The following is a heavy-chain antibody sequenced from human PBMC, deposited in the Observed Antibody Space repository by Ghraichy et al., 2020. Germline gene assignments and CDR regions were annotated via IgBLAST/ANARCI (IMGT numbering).Heavy chain of an antibody. D-gene: IGHD3-16*01. J-gene: IGHJ6*02. CDR2: ISSSSSYI. CDR3: ARDGRVFFDDLGEDYYYGMDV. CDR1: GFTFSSYS. Sequence: GGSLRLSCAASGFTFSSYSMNWVRQAPGKGLEWVSSISSSSSYIYYADSVKGRFTISRDNAKNSLYLQMNSLRAEDTAVYYCARDGRVFFDDLGEDYYYGMDVWGQGTTVTVSS. V-gene: IGHV3-21*01.